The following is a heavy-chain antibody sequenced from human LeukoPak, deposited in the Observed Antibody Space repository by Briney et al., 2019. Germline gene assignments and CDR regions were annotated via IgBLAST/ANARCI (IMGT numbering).Heavy chain of an antibody. CDR3: STLTSRGLSDS. CDR2: IKSKADGETI. V-gene: IGHV3-15*07. Sequence: GSLRPSCAASGFTFTNAWMNWVRPAPGKGLEWVGRIKSKADGETIDYAAPVKGRFTFSRDDSKNMLYLQMNSLKSEDTAVYYCSTLTSRGLSDSWGQGTLVTVSS. J-gene: IGHJ4*02. D-gene: IGHD1-20*01. CDR1: GFTFTNAW.